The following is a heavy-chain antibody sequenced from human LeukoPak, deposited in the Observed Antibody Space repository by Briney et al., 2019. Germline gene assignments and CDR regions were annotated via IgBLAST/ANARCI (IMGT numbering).Heavy chain of an antibody. Sequence: SETLSLTCTVSGGSLSSYYRNWMRQPPGKGLEWIGYIYYSGSTNYNPSLKSRVTISVDTSKNQFSLKLSSVTAADTAVYYCARGRADYYYYGMDVWGQGTTVTVSS. D-gene: IGHD6-25*01. CDR1: GGSLSSYY. J-gene: IGHJ6*02. CDR2: IYYSGST. V-gene: IGHV4-59*01. CDR3: ARGRADYYYYGMDV.